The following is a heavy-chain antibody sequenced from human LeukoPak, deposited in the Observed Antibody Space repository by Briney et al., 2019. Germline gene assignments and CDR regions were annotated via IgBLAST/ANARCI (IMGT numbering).Heavy chain of an antibody. CDR3: ARDWSGSGYFSGYSDY. V-gene: IGHV7-4-1*02. J-gene: IGHJ4*02. D-gene: IGHD3-22*01. CDR1: GYTFTSYA. Sequence: ASVKVSCKASGYTFTSYAMNWVRQAPGQGLEWMGWINTNTGNPTYAQGFTGRFVFSLDTSVSTAYLQISSLKAEDTAVYYCARDWSGSGYFSGYSDYWGQGTLVTVSS. CDR2: INTNTGNP.